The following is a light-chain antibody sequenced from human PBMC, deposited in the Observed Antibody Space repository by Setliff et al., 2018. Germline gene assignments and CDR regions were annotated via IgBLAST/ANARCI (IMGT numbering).Light chain of an antibody. Sequence: QSVLTQPPSASGTPGQRVTISCSGSSSNIRSNTVNWYQQLPGTAPKLLIYSNNQRPSGVPDRFSGSKSGTSASLAISGLQSEDEADYYCAAWDDSLNGDVFGTGTKVT. J-gene: IGLJ1*01. V-gene: IGLV1-44*01. CDR1: SSNIRSNT. CDR3: AAWDDSLNGDV. CDR2: SNN.